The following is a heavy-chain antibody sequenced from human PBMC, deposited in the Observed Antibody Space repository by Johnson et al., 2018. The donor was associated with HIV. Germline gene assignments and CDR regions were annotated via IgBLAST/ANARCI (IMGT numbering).Heavy chain of an antibody. CDR2: INWNGGNT. Sequence: EKLVESGGGEVRPGGSLRLACVASGFIFDDYGLTWVRQAPGKGLEWVSGINWNGGNTGYADSVKGRFTISRDNAKNSLYLQMNSLRAEDTALYYCAAYYDSSGYPRFGDAFDIWGQGTMVTVS. CDR3: AAYYDSSGYPRFGDAFDI. V-gene: IGHV3-20*04. J-gene: IGHJ3*02. D-gene: IGHD3-22*01. CDR1: GFIFDDYG.